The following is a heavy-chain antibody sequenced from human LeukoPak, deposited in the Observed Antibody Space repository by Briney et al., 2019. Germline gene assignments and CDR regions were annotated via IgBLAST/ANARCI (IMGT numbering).Heavy chain of an antibody. J-gene: IGHJ5*02. Sequence: PSQTLSLTCTVSGGSISSGGYYWSWIRQHPGKGLEWIGYIYYSGSTYYNPSLKSRVTISVDTSKNQFSLKLSSVTAAVTAVYYCARGSPAEWLDPWGQGTLVTVSS. V-gene: IGHV4-31*03. CDR1: GGSISSGGYY. D-gene: IGHD2-2*01. CDR3: ARGSPAEWLDP. CDR2: IYYSGST.